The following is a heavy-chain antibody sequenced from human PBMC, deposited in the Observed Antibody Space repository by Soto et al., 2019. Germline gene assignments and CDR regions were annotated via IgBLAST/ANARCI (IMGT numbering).Heavy chain of an antibody. CDR1: GYTFTSYY. CDR2: INPSGGST. V-gene: IGHV1-46*01. CDR3: AREGASSGWSYYFDY. Sequence: RASVKVSCKASGYTFTSYYMHWVRQAPGQGLEWMGIINPSGGSTSYAQKFQGRVTMTRDTSTSTVYMELSSLRSEDTAVYYCAREGASSGWSYYFDYWGQGTLVTVSS. D-gene: IGHD6-19*01. J-gene: IGHJ4*02.